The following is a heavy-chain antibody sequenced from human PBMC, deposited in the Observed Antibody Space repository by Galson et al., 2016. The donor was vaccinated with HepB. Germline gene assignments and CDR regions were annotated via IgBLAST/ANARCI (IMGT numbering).Heavy chain of an antibody. J-gene: IGHJ6*02. CDR2: ITSRSYI. Sequence: SLRLSCAASGFTSKNYTMNWVRQAPGKGLEWLSPITSRSYIYYADSLKGRFTISRDNAKNSLYLQMNSLRAEDTAVYYCARDRYDFWSGYSSYYGMDVWGQGTTVTVSS. CDR1: GFTSKNYT. CDR3: ARDRYDFWSGYSSYYGMDV. V-gene: IGHV3-69-1*01. D-gene: IGHD3-3*01.